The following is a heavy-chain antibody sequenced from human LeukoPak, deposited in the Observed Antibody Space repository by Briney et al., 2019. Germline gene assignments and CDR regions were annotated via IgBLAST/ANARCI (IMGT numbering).Heavy chain of an antibody. Sequence: PGGSLRLSCAASGFTFSSYAMSWVRQAPGKGLEWVAVISYDGSNKYYADFVKGRFTISRDNSKNTLYLQMNSLRAEDTAVYYCARGAEQWLPFSRDIYYMDVWGKGTTVTVSS. CDR2: ISYDGSNK. J-gene: IGHJ6*03. D-gene: IGHD6-19*01. CDR1: GFTFSSYA. V-gene: IGHV3-30-3*01. CDR3: ARGAEQWLPFSRDIYYMDV.